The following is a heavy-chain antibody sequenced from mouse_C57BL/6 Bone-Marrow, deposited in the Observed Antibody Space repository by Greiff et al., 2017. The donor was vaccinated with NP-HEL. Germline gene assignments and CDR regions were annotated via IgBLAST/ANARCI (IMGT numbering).Heavy chain of an antibody. J-gene: IGHJ4*01. CDR1: GFSLTSYG. CDR3: ARTFTTVVATRAMDY. CDR2: IWSGGST. D-gene: IGHD1-1*01. V-gene: IGHV2-2*01. Sequence: VQLQESGPGLVQPSQSLSITCTVSGFSLTSYGVHWVRQSPGKGQEWLGVIWSGGSTDYNAAFISRLSISKDNSKSQVFFKMNSLQADDTAIYYCARTFTTVVATRAMDYWGQGTSVTVSS.